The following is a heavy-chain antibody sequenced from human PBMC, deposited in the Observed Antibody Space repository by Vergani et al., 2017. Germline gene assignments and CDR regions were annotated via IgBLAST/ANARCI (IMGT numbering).Heavy chain of an antibody. CDR1: GFTFNSYG. CDR3: AKEGXGYCSGGTCYPEY. CDR2: IRSDESRR. Sequence: VQLVESGGGVVQPGGSLRLSCAASGFTFNSYGMHWVRQAPGKGLEWVASIRSDESRRYYGDSMEGPFTISRDNSKNTLYLQMKSLRPEDTAVYYCAKEGXGYCSGGTCYPEYWGQGTLVIVSS. V-gene: IGHV3-30*02. D-gene: IGHD2-15*01. J-gene: IGHJ4*03.